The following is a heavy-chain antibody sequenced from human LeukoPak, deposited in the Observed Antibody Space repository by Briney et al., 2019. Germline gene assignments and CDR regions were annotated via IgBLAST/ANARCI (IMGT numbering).Heavy chain of an antibody. V-gene: IGHV4-61*09. CDR1: GGSVSTGSYY. CDR3: ARGILRDYYDSSGFYHRGGVGY. J-gene: IGHJ4*02. Sequence: SETLSLTCTVSGGSVSTGSYYWSWIRQPAGRGLEGIGHIHTSGTMNYNASLKSRVRISLETSKNQFSLRLSSVTAADTAVYFCARGILRDYYDSSGFYHRGGVGYWGQGTLVTVSS. CDR2: IHTSGTM. D-gene: IGHD3-22*01.